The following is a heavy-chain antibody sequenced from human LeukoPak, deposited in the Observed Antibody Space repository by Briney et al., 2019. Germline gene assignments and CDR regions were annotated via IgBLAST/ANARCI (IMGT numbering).Heavy chain of an antibody. CDR3: AKYAAAGAYDRHSEIDS. J-gene: IGHJ4*02. D-gene: IGHD3-22*01. V-gene: IGHV3-30*18. Sequence: GGSLRLSCTAYGFTFGRYAMHWLRQAPGKGLEWVAVIAYDGSNKYSADSLKGQGRFTISRDNSKNTLFLEMNSLRPEDTAVYYCAKYAAAGAYDRHSEIDSWGQGTLVTVSS. CDR2: IAYDGSNK. CDR1: GFTFGRYA.